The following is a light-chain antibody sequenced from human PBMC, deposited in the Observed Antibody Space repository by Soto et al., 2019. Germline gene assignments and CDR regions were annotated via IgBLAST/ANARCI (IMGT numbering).Light chain of an antibody. CDR1: QSISSY. Sequence: DIQMTQSPSSLSASVGDRVTITCLASQSISSYLNWYQQKPGKAPKRLIYAASSLQSGVPSRFSGSGSGTDFTLTIRSLQPEDFATYYCQQSYSTPPWTFGQGTKVEIK. CDR3: QQSYSTPPWT. CDR2: AAS. V-gene: IGKV1-39*01. J-gene: IGKJ1*01.